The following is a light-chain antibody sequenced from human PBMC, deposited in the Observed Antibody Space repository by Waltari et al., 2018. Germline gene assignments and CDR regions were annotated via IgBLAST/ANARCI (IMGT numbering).Light chain of an antibody. CDR2: AAS. J-gene: IGKJ3*01. Sequence: DMQMTQSPSYVSASVGDIVTITCRASQDIHTWLSWYQQKPGKAPRLLISAASSLQSGVPSRFSGSGSGTDFTLTISSLQPEDFATYYCQQANSFPFTFGPGTKVDI. CDR1: QDIHTW. CDR3: QQANSFPFT. V-gene: IGKV1D-12*01.